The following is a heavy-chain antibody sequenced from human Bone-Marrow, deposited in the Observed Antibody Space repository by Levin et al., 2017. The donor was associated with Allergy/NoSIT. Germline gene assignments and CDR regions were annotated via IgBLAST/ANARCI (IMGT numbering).Heavy chain of an antibody. Sequence: GGSLRLSCAASGFTFDDYAMHWVRQAPGKGLEWVSGISWNSGSIGYADSVKGRFTISRDNAKNSLYLQMNSLRAEDTALYYCAKDAGQWLIYWYFDLWGRGTLVTVSS. CDR3: AKDAGQWLIYWYFDL. CDR1: GFTFDDYA. V-gene: IGHV3-9*01. D-gene: IGHD6-19*01. CDR2: ISWNSGSI. J-gene: IGHJ2*01.